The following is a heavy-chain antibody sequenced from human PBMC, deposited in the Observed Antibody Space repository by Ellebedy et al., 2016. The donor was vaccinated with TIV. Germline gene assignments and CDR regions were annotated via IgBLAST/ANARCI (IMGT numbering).Heavy chain of an antibody. D-gene: IGHD4-17*01. Sequence: GGSLRLXXAASGFAVTSNYMNRVRQVPGTGLEWVAVIYVAGGTSYADSVRGRFTVSRDSSRNTLHLQMNSLKVDDTAVYYCAGMTVTTAEGYYFRHRGMDVWGQGTTVTVSS. CDR2: IYVAGGT. V-gene: IGHV3-66*01. CDR1: GFAVTSNY. J-gene: IGHJ6*02. CDR3: AGMTVTTAEGYYFRHRGMDV.